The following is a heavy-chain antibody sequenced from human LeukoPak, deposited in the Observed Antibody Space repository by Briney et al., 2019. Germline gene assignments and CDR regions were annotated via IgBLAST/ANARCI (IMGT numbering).Heavy chain of an antibody. CDR3: ARDPNYYGSGSYYNPKPYYFDY. Sequence: SVKVSCKVSGYTLTELSMHWVRQAPGQGLEWMGRIIPILGIANYAQKFQGRVTITADKSTSTAYMELSSLRYEDTAVYYCARDPNYYGSGSYYNPKPYYFDYWGQGTLVTVSS. CDR1: GYTLTELS. CDR2: IIPILGIA. V-gene: IGHV1-69*04. D-gene: IGHD3-10*01. J-gene: IGHJ4*02.